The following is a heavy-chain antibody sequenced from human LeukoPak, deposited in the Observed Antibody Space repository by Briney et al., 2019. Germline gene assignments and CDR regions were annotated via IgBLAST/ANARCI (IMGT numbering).Heavy chain of an antibody. D-gene: IGHD6-13*01. CDR3: AKVRSSWDYYFDY. V-gene: IGHV3-23*01. CDR1: GFTFSSYG. Sequence: SGGSLRLSCAASGFTFSSYGMSWVRQAPGKGLEWVSAISGSGGSTYYADSVKGRFTISRDNSKNTLYLQMNSLRAEDTAVYYCAKVRSSWDYYFDYWGQGTLVIVSS. CDR2: ISGSGGST. J-gene: IGHJ4*02.